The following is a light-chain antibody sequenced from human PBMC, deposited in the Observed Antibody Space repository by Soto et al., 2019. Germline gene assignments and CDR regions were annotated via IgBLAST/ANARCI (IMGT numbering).Light chain of an antibody. Sequence: DIQMTQSPSSLSASIGDRVIITCRASQSISNYLNWYQQKPGKAPKLLIFAASSLQSGVPSRFSGSGSGTNFTLTISSLQPEDFAAYYCQQSYSAPITCGQGTRWRL. CDR1: QSISNY. J-gene: IGKJ5*01. CDR3: QQSYSAPIT. V-gene: IGKV1-39*01. CDR2: AAS.